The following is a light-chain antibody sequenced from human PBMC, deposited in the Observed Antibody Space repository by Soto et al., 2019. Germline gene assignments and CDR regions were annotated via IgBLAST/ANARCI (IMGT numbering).Light chain of an antibody. CDR2: GAS. J-gene: IGKJ1*01. CDR3: QQYNKWRT. CDR1: QSVRSN. V-gene: IGKV3-15*01. Sequence: EIVMTQSPATLSVSPGERATLSCRASQSVRSNLAWYRPKPGQAPRLLIYGASTRATGIPARISGSGSGTEFTLTITSLQSEDFAVYYCQQYNKWRTFGQGTKVDIK.